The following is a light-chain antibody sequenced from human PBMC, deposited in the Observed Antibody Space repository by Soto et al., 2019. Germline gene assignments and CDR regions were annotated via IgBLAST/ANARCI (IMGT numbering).Light chain of an antibody. CDR3: QQYNSYV. V-gene: IGKV1-5*01. CDR1: QSMSSW. CDR2: DAS. Sequence: DIQMTQSPSTLSASVGDRVTITCRASQSMSSWLAWYQQKPGKAPKLLIYDASSLESGVPSRFSGSGSGTEFTLTISSLQPDDFATYYCQQYNSYVFGQGTKVEIK. J-gene: IGKJ1*01.